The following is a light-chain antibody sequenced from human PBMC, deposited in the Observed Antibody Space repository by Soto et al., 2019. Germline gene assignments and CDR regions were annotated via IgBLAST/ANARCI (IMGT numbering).Light chain of an antibody. J-gene: IGKJ1*01. CDR2: KAS. V-gene: IGKV1-5*03. CDR3: QQYYSYPRT. Sequence: IQMTQSPSTLSASVGDRVTITCRASQSISSWLAWYQQKPGKAPNLLIYKASTLKSGVPSRFSGSGSGTDFTLTISCLQSEDFATYYCQQYYSYPRTFGQGTKVDVK. CDR1: QSISSW.